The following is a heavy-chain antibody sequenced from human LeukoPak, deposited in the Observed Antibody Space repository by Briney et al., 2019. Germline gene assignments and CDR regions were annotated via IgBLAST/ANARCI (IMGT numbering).Heavy chain of an antibody. D-gene: IGHD2-2*01. J-gene: IGHJ4*02. V-gene: IGHV3-23*01. CDR3: AKYPAAYYYFDY. CDR1: GFSFSSYA. Sequence: GRSLRLSCAPSGFSFSSYAMSWVRRAPGRGVEWVSAICGSGGSTYYADSVKGRFTISRDNSKNTLYLQMNSLRAEDTAVYCCAKYPAAYYYFDYWGQGTLVTVSS. CDR2: ICGSGGST.